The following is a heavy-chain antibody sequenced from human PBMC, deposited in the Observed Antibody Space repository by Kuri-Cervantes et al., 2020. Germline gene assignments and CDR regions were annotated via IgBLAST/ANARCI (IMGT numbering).Heavy chain of an antibody. CDR2: ITYTGGTT. CDR1: GFIFTNYA. D-gene: IGHD5-12*01. Sequence: LSLTCAASGFIFTNYAMHWVRQAPGKGLEWVSGITYTGGTTYYADSVKGRLTISRDNSKNTLYLQMNSLKAEDTAVYYCARVSGYDSVDYWGQGTLVTVSS. V-gene: IGHV3-23*01. CDR3: ARVSGYDSVDY. J-gene: IGHJ4*02.